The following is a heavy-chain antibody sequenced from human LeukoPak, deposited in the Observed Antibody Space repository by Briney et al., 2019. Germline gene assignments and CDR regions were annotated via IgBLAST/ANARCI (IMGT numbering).Heavy chain of an antibody. J-gene: IGHJ3*02. V-gene: IGHV3-13*05. CDR2: IGTVGDP. CDR3: ARGFLGDAFDI. D-gene: IGHD3-3*01. Sequence: GGSLRHSCAASGFTFSRYDMHWVRQATGKGLEWVSAIGTVGDPYYPGSVKGRFTISRENAKNSLYLQMNSLRAGDTAVYYCARGFLGDAFDIWGQGTMVTVSS. CDR1: GFTFSRYD.